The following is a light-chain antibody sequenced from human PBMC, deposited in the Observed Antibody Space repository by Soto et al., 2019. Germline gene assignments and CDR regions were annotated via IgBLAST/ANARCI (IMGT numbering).Light chain of an antibody. J-gene: IGKJ4*01. CDR3: QQYGSSPLT. CDR2: GAS. V-gene: IGKV3-20*01. CDR1: QSVSSSY. Sequence: IXWTQSPGTLSLSPGERATLSCRASQSVSSSYLAWYQQKPGQAPRLLIYGASSRATGIPDRFSGSGSGTDFTLTISRLEPEDFAVYYCQQYGSSPLTFGGGTKVDIK.